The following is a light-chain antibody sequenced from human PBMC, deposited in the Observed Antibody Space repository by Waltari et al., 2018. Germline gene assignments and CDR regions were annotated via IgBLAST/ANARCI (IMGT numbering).Light chain of an antibody. J-gene: IGLJ2*01. CDR3: QSADSSGTLKWF. Sequence: SSELTQPPSLSVSPGQTARITCSGDALPNQNTYWYQQKSGQAPPPIIYKNNQRPSGVPERFSGSKSGTTVTLTVSGVQAEDEADYYCQSADSSGTLKWFFGGGTKLTVL. V-gene: IGLV3-25*03. CDR2: KNN. CDR1: ALPNQN.